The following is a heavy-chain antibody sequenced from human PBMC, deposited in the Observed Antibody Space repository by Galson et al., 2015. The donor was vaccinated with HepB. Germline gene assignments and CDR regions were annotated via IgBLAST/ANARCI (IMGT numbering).Heavy chain of an antibody. V-gene: IGHV3-30*04. D-gene: IGHD3-10*01. CDR2: ITYDGTNK. Sequence: SLRLSCAASGFTFNSYATHWVRQAPGKGLQWVAVITYDGTNKFYARSVKGRFTISRDNSRNTLFLHMNSLRAEDTAVYYCARGSRGWIWFGEFLFDYWGQGTLVTVSS. CDR1: GFTFNSYA. J-gene: IGHJ4*02. CDR3: ARGSRGWIWFGEFLFDY.